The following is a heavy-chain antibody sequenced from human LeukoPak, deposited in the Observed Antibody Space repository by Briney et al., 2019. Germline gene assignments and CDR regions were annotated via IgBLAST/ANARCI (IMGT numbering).Heavy chain of an antibody. Sequence: ASVKVSCKASGYTFTGYYMHWVRQAPGQGLEWMGWINPNSGGTNYAQKFQGRVTMTRDTSISTACMELSRLRSDDTAVYYCARDRAVVITTSWFDPWGQGTLVTVSS. D-gene: IGHD3-22*01. V-gene: IGHV1-2*02. J-gene: IGHJ5*02. CDR3: ARDRAVVITTSWFDP. CDR1: GYTFTGYY. CDR2: INPNSGGT.